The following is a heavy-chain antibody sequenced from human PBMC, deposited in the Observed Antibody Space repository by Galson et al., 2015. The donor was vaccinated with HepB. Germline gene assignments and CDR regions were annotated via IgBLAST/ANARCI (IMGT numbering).Heavy chain of an antibody. D-gene: IGHD2-15*01. V-gene: IGHV3-21*01. J-gene: IGHJ4*02. CDR2: ISSSSTYI. Sequence: SLRLSCAASGFTFRSYGMIWVRQAPGKGLEWVSSISSSSTYIFNADSAKGRFTISRDNGKKSLYLQMNSLRVEDTALYYCARVDDSPDHWGQGTLVTVSS. CDR1: GFTFRSYG. CDR3: ARVDDSPDH.